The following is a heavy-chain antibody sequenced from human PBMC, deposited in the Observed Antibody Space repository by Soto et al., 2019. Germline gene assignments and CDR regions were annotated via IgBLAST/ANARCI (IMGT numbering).Heavy chain of an antibody. CDR2: INPSGGSA. CDR3: ARDPNLSLTYHYYGMDV. V-gene: IGHV1-46*01. D-gene: IGHD7-27*01. Sequence: GASVKVSCKASGYTFTSYYINWVRQAPGQGFEWMGIINPSGGSASYARKFQGRVAMTRDTSTSTVYMEVSSLGYEDTAVYYCARDPNLSLTYHYYGMDVWGQGTTVTVSS. CDR1: GYTFTSYY. J-gene: IGHJ6*02.